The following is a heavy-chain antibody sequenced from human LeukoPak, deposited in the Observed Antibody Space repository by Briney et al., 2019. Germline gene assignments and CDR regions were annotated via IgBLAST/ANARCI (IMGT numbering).Heavy chain of an antibody. CDR2: INHSGST. D-gene: IGHD3-9*01. CDR3: ARDKFPPLRYFDWLLSGNWFDP. CDR1: GGSFSGYY. V-gene: IGHV4-34*01. Sequence: PSETLSLTCAVYGGSFSGYYWSWIRQPPGKGLEWIGEINHSGSTNYNPSLKSRVTISVDTSKNQFSLKLSSVTAADTAVYYCARDKFPPLRYFDWLLSGNWFDPWGQGTLVTVSS. J-gene: IGHJ5*02.